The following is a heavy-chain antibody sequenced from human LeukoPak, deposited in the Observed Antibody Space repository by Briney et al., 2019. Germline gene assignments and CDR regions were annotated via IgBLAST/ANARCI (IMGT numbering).Heavy chain of an antibody. CDR3: AGGIYWFDP. J-gene: IGHJ5*02. V-gene: IGHV3-30-3*01. CDR1: GFTFSSYA. CDR2: ISYDGSNK. Sequence: GGSLRLSCAASGFTFSSYAMHWVRQAPGKGLEWVAVISYDGSNKYYADSVKGRFTISRDNSKNTLYLQMNSLRAEDTAVYYCAGGIYWFDPWGQGTLVTVSS.